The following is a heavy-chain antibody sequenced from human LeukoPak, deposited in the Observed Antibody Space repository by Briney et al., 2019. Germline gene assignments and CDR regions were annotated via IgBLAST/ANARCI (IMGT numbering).Heavy chain of an antibody. V-gene: IGHV4-59*01. CDR1: DDFTSKFY. Sequence: PSETLSLNCTVSDDFTSKFYWSWIRQPPGKGLEWIGHLFLSGATNYSPSLKSRLTMSVDTSKMHFSLRLTSVTAADTAVYFCARIDPLGFFDSWGQGMLVTVPS. CDR2: LFLSGAT. CDR3: ARIDPLGFFDS. J-gene: IGHJ4*02.